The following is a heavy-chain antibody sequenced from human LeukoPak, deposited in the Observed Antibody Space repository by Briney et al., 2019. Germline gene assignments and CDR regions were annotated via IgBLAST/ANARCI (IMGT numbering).Heavy chain of an antibody. J-gene: IGHJ4*02. Sequence: SVTVSCTASGGTFSSYAISWVRQAPGQGLEWMGGIIPIFGTANYAQKFQGRVTITTDESTSTAYMELSSLRSEDTAVYYCANSLYIYGPVGTLYFDYWGQGTLVTVSS. D-gene: IGHD5-18*01. CDR1: GGTFSSYA. V-gene: IGHV1-69*05. CDR3: ANSLYIYGPVGTLYFDY. CDR2: IIPIFGTA.